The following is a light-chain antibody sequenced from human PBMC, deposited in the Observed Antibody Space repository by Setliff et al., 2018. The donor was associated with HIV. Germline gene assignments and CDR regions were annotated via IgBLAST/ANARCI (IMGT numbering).Light chain of an antibody. CDR3: SSYSSSTTPYV. Sequence: QSALTQPASVSGSPGQSMTISCTGTNSDIGTYNYVSWYQQHPGKAPKLMIYDVSNRPSGISNRFSGSKSGNAASLTISGLQAEDEADYFCSSYSSSTTPYVLGTGTKVTVL. CDR2: DVS. J-gene: IGLJ1*01. CDR1: NSDIGTYNY. V-gene: IGLV2-14*03.